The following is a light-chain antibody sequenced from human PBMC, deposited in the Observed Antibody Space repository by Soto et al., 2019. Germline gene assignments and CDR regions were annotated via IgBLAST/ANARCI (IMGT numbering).Light chain of an antibody. J-gene: IGKJ2*01. Sequence: EIVLTQSPGTLSLSPGERATLSCRASQSVSSSYFAWYQQKPDQAPRLLIYGASSRATGIPDRFSGSGSGTDFTLTISRLEPEDFAVYYCQQYGVSPYTFGQGTKLDIK. CDR1: QSVSSSY. CDR3: QQYGVSPYT. CDR2: GAS. V-gene: IGKV3-20*01.